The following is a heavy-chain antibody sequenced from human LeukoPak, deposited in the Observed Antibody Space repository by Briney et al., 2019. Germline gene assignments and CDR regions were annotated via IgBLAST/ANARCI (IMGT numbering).Heavy chain of an antibody. J-gene: IGHJ4*02. CDR3: TRDPLRYLRVGHYDY. D-gene: IGHD3-9*01. CDR2: IDYDSSHI. CDR1: GFTFSTSA. V-gene: IGHV3-21*01. Sequence: KAGGSLRLSCAASGFTFSTSAMNWVRQVPGMGLEWVSSIDYDSSHIYYAASVRGRFTISRDNARDSVYLQMDSLRVEDTAVYYCTRDPLRYLRVGHYDYWGQGTLVAVSS.